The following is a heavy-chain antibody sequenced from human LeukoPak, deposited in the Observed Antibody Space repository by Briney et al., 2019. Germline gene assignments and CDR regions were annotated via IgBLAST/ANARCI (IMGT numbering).Heavy chain of an antibody. Sequence: SETLSLTCAVYGGSFSGYYWSWIRQPPGKGLEWIGEINHSGSTNYNPSLKSRVTISVDTSKNQFSLKLSSVTAADTAVYYCARGLRWQGTFQHWDQGTLVTVSS. D-gene: IGHD4-23*01. CDR2: INHSGST. CDR1: GGSFSGYY. V-gene: IGHV4-34*01. CDR3: ARGLRWQGTFQH. J-gene: IGHJ1*01.